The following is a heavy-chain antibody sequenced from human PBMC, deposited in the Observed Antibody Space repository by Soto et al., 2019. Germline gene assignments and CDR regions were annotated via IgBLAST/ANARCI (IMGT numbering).Heavy chain of an antibody. D-gene: IGHD3-22*01. CDR3: ARVNYDSSGSRYDAFDI. V-gene: IGHV4-31*03. CDR2: MYYSGST. Sequence: PPETLSLTCTVSGHSIRSGAYYCRWIRQQPVRGLEWIGYMYYSGSTYYNPSLRSRVTISVDTSKNQLSLILYSVTAADTAVYYGARVNYDSSGSRYDAFDIWGQGTMVTVSS. J-gene: IGHJ3*02. CDR1: GHSIRSGAYY.